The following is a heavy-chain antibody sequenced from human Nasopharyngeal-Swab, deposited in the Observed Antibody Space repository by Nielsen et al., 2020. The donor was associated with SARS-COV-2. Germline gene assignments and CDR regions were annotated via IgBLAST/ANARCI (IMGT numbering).Heavy chain of an antibody. CDR2: MNPNSGNT. Sequence: ASVKVSCKASGYTFTSYDINWVRQATGQGLEWMGWMNPNSGNTGYAQKFQGRVTMTRNTSISTAHMELSSLRSEDTAVYYCARDRAGYSSSWYLIYYGMDVWGQGTTVTVSS. J-gene: IGHJ6*02. CDR1: GYTFTSYD. V-gene: IGHV1-8*01. CDR3: ARDRAGYSSSWYLIYYGMDV. D-gene: IGHD6-13*01.